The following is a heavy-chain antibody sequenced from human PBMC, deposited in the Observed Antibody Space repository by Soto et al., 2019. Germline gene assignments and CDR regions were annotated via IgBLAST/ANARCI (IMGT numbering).Heavy chain of an antibody. CDR2: ISYDGINK. V-gene: IGHV3-30-3*01. Sequence: QVQLVESGGGVVQPGRSLRLSCVASGFTFSTYTMHWVRQAPGKGLEWVADISYDGINKYFADSVKGRFSICRDNSKNTLYLQMNSLRADDTAVYYCAKAARGYTSGWYEYYFDYWGQGTLVTVSS. J-gene: IGHJ4*02. CDR3: AKAARGYTSGWYEYYFDY. D-gene: IGHD6-19*01. CDR1: GFTFSTYT.